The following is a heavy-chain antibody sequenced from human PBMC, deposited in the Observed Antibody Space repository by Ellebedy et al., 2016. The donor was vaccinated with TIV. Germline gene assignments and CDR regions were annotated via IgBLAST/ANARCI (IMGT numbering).Heavy chain of an antibody. CDR2: IKEDGSET. CDR1: GFTFSTYW. J-gene: IGHJ6*02. V-gene: IGHV3-7*03. CDR3: ARDPVSRAYSGMDV. D-gene: IGHD5-12*01. Sequence: GESLKISCAASGFTFSTYWMNWVRQAPGKGLEWVANIKEDGSETYYVDSVKGRFTISRDDAKNSLYLEMNSLRAEETAIYYCARDPVSRAYSGMDVWGQGTTVTVSS.